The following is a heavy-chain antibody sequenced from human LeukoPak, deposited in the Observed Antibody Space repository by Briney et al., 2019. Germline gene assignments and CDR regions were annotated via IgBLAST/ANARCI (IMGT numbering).Heavy chain of an antibody. CDR3: ARGGSYLSAFDI. J-gene: IGHJ3*02. Sequence: GGSLRLSCAASGFTFSSYAIHWVRQAPGKGLEWVSIIYSGGSTFYADSVKGRFTISRDNSKNTLYLQMNSLRAEDTAVYYCARGGSYLSAFDIWGQGTMVTVSS. CDR1: GFTFSSYA. D-gene: IGHD1-26*01. CDR2: IYSGGST. V-gene: IGHV3-53*01.